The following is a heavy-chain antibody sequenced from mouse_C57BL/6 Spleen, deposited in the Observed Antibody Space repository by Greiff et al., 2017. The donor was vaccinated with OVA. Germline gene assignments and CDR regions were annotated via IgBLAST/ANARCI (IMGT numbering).Heavy chain of an antibody. V-gene: IGHV1-52*01. CDR1: GYTFTSYW. CDR2: IDPSDSET. Sequence: QVQLQQPGAELVRPGSSVKLSCKASGYTFTSYWMHWVKQRPIQGLEWIGNIDPSDSETHYNQKFKDKATLTVDKSSSTAYMQLSSLTFEDTAVYYWARGEGGFAYWGQGTLVTVSA. CDR3: ARGEGGFAY. J-gene: IGHJ3*01.